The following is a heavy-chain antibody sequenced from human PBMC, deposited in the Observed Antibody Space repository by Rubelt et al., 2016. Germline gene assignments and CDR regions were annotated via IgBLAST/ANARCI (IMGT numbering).Heavy chain of an antibody. J-gene: IGHJ5*02. CDR3: ARELSRIAVAGNWFDP. CDR2: ITGSGGST. V-gene: IGHV3-23*04. CDR1: GFAFSSYA. Sequence: EVQLVESGGGLVQPGGSLRLSCAASGFAFSSYAMRWVRQAPGKGLEWVSTITGSGGSTYYADSVKGRFTISRDNSKNTLYLQMNSLRAEDTAVYYCARELSRIAVAGNWFDPWGQGTLVTVSS. D-gene: IGHD6-19*01.